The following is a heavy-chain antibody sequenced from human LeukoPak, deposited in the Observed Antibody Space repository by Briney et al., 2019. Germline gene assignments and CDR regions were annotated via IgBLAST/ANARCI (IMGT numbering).Heavy chain of an antibody. V-gene: IGHV4-59*01. D-gene: IGHD3-10*01. CDR1: GGSISSYY. CDR2: IYQSGNT. CDR3: ARATYGSGSYYVVNFDY. Sequence: KPSETLSLTCTVSGGSISSYYWSWIRQSPGKGLEWIGYIYQSGNTNYNPSLKSRLTMSIDTSKNQLSLNLNSVTAADTAVYYCARATYGSGSYYVVNFDYWGQGTLVTVSS. J-gene: IGHJ4*02.